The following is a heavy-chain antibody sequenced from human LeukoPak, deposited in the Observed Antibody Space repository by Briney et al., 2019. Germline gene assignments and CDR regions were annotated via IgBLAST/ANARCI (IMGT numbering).Heavy chain of an antibody. CDR1: GGSISSTSYY. CDR3: ARVAAATTNPRFDF. D-gene: IGHD1-1*01. J-gene: IGHJ4*02. V-gene: IGHV4-31*03. Sequence: SETLSLTCTVSGGSISSTSYYWSWVRQLPEKGLDWIGYIGYTGDTYYNPSLRSRATISKDTSKTQFSLRLNSLTAADTAVYYCARVAAATTNPRFDFWGQGTLVTAPS. CDR2: IGYTGDT.